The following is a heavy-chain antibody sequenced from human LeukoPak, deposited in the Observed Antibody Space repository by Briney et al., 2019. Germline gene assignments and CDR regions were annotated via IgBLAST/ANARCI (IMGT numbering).Heavy chain of an antibody. D-gene: IGHD3-3*01. CDR3: ASPLILVGAFDI. Sequence: GGSLRLSCAASGFAFSDYFMGWIRRAPGKGLEFISYISDRGSTVYYADSVKGRFTISRDNAKNSLYLQMNSLRAEDTAVYYCASPLILVGAFDIWGQGTMVTVSS. CDR2: ISDRGSTV. CDR1: GFAFSDYF. J-gene: IGHJ3*02. V-gene: IGHV3-11*04.